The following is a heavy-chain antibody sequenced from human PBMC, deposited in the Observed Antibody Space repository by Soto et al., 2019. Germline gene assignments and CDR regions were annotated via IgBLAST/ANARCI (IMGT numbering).Heavy chain of an antibody. D-gene: IGHD2-2*01. CDR2: IYYSGST. CDR3: ARRRRGTSRTFDY. J-gene: IGHJ4*02. V-gene: IGHV4-39*01. CDR1: GGSISSSSHY. Sequence: SETLSLTCTVSGGSISSSSHYRGWVRQPPGKGLEWIGSIYYSGSTYYNPPLKSRVTISVDTSKNQFSLKLSSVTAADTAVYYCARRRRGTSRTFDYWGQGTLVTVSS.